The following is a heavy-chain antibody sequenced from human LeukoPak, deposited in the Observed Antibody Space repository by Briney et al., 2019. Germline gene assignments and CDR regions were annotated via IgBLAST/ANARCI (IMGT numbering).Heavy chain of an antibody. V-gene: IGHV4-30-4*01. CDR1: GGSISSGDYY. CDR3: AKSPSAAAEFDP. CDR2: IYYSGST. Sequence: SQTLSLTCTVSGGSISSGDYYWSWIRQPPGKGLEWIGYIYYSGSTYYNPSLKSRVTISVDTSKNQFSLKLSSVTAADTAVYYCAKSPSAAAEFDPWGQGTLVTVSS. D-gene: IGHD6-13*01. J-gene: IGHJ5*02.